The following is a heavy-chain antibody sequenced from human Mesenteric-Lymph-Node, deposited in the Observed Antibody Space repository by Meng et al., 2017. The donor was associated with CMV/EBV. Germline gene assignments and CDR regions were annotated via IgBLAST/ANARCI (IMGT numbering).Heavy chain of an antibody. Sequence: GESLKISCAASGFTFSDYYMSWIRQAPGKGLEWVSSISSSSSYIYYADSVKGRFTISRDNAKNSLYLQMNSLRAEDTAVYYCVSEPGVASAGKIDYWGQGTLVTVSS. D-gene: IGHD6-13*01. CDR2: ISSSSSYI. J-gene: IGHJ4*02. CDR3: VSEPGVASAGKIDY. CDR1: GFTFSDYY. V-gene: IGHV3-11*06.